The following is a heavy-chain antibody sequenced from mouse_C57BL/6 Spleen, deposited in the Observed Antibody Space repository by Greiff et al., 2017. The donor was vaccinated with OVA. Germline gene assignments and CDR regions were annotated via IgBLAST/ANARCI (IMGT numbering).Heavy chain of an antibody. D-gene: IGHD1-1*01. Sequence: QVQLKESDAELVKPGASVKISCKVSGYTFTDHTIHWMKQRPEQGLEWIGYIYPRDGSTKYNEKFKGKATLTADKSSSTAYMQLNSLTSEDSAVYFCARYSYYYGSSSYAMDYWGQGTSVTVSS. V-gene: IGHV1-78*01. J-gene: IGHJ4*01. CDR1: GYTFTDHT. CDR3: ARYSYYYGSSSYAMDY. CDR2: IYPRDGST.